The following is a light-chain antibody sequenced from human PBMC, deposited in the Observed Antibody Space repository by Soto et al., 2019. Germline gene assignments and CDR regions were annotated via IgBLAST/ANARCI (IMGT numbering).Light chain of an antibody. CDR1: RSDIGAYNF. V-gene: IGLV2-14*03. J-gene: IGLJ2*01. Sequence: QSALTQPASVSGSPGQSITISCTGTRSDIGAYNFVSWYQQHPGEVPKLMLYDVNVRPSGVSNRFSGSKSGNTASLTISGLQAEDEADYYCTSWTTSTTMIFGGGTKLDRP. CDR3: TSWTTSTTMI. CDR2: DVN.